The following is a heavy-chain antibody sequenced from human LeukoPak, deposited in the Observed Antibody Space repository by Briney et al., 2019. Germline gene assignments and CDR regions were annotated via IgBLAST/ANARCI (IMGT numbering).Heavy chain of an antibody. Sequence: SETLSLTCAVYGGSFSGYYWSWIRQPPGKGLEWIGEINHSGSTNYNPSLKSRVTISVDTSKNQFSLTLSSVTAADTAVYYCARVARCTSCFNVDYWGQGTLVTVSS. CDR2: INHSGST. D-gene: IGHD2-2*01. J-gene: IGHJ4*02. CDR1: GGSFSGYY. CDR3: ARVARCTSCFNVDY. V-gene: IGHV4-34*01.